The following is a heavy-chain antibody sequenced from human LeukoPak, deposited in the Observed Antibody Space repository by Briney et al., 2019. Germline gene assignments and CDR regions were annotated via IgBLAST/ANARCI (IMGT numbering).Heavy chain of an antibody. D-gene: IGHD3-22*01. CDR3: ARGKTYYDISKDAFDI. V-gene: IGHV4-59*01. CDR2: IYYSGST. J-gene: IGHJ3*02. CDR1: SGSISSYY. Sequence: SETLSLTYTVSSGSISSYYWNWIRQPPGKGLEWIGYIYYSGSTNYNPSLKSRVTISVDTSKNQFSLKLSSVTAADTAVYYCARGKTYYDISKDAFDIWGQGTMVTVSS.